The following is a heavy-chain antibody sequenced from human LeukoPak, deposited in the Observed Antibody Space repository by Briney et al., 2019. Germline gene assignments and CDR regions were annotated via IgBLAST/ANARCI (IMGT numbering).Heavy chain of an antibody. V-gene: IGHV3-23*01. J-gene: IGHJ4*02. CDR2: IAVSGGTI. Sequence: QPGGSLRLSCAASGFPFGSYAMSWVRQAPGKGLGGVSTIAVSGGTIYYADSVKGWFTISRDNSKNTLYLQMSSLRAEDTAVYYCAKQYFDLLPYFDDWGQGTLVTVSS. CDR3: AKQYFDLLPYFDD. CDR1: GFPFGSYA. D-gene: IGHD3-9*01.